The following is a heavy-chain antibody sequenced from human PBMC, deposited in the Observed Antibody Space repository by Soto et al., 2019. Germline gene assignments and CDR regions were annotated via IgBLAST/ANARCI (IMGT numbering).Heavy chain of an antibody. CDR1: GFTFRNYG. J-gene: IGHJ4*02. CDR3: ASGRRSQQLEAYYFDY. CDR2: IWYDGSNE. D-gene: IGHD1-1*01. Sequence: QVQLVESGGGVVQPGRSLRLSCAASGFTFRNYGMHWVRQAPGKGLEWVALIWYDGSNEYYADYVKGRFTISRDNSKNTLYLQMNSLGVEDTAVYYCASGRRSQQLEAYYFDYWGQGTLVTVSS. V-gene: IGHV3-33*01.